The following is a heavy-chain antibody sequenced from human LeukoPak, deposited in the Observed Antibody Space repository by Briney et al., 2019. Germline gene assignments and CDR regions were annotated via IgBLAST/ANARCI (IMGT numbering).Heavy chain of an antibody. CDR3: ARAVITHIVVVPAAILNWFDP. CDR1: GGSISSGGYY. V-gene: IGHV4-30-2*01. D-gene: IGHD2-2*01. CDR2: IYHSGST. Sequence: SETLSLTCTVSGGSISSGGYYWSWIRQPPGKGLEWIGYIYHSGSTYYNPSLKSRVTISVDRSKNQFSLKLSSVTAADTAVYYCARAVITHIVVVPAAILNWFDPWGQGTLVTVSS. J-gene: IGHJ5*02.